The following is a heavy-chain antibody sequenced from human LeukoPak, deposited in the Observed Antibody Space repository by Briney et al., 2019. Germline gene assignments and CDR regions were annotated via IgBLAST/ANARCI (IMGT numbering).Heavy chain of an antibody. CDR3: ARDSLTAAGY. D-gene: IGHD6-13*01. CDR2: IYQSETA. CDR1: GYSISSGYF. V-gene: IGHV4-38-2*02. Sequence: PSETLSLTCTVSGYSISSGYFWGWMRQPPGKGLEWIGSIYQSETAHYNPSLKSRVTISVDTSKNQFSLKLRSVMAADTAVYYCARDSLTAAGYWGQGTLVTVSS. J-gene: IGHJ4*02.